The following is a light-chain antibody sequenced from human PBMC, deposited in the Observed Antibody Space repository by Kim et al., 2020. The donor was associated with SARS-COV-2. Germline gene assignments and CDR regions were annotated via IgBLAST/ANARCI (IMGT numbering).Light chain of an antibody. CDR1: HTISTY. CDR2: SAS. CDR3: QQSYSVPYT. Sequence: DIQLTQSPSSLSASIGDRVTITCRASHTISTYLNWYRQKPGKAPNLLIYSASGLQSGVPSRFSGSGSGTDFTLTISSLQAEDVATYYCQQSYSVPYTFGQGTKLEI. J-gene: IGKJ2*01. V-gene: IGKV1-39*01.